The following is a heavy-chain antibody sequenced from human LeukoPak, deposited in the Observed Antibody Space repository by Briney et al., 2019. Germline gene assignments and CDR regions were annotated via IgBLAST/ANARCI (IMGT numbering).Heavy chain of an antibody. CDR1: GGTFSDNS. Sequence: ASVKVSCKASGGTFSDNSISWVRQAPGQGLEWMGRIIPILNVPNYAQKFEGRVTITADKSTSTAYMELSSPKSEDTAVYFCARDRPRARYFDYWGQGTLVTVSS. J-gene: IGHJ4*02. D-gene: IGHD2-15*01. V-gene: IGHV1-69*04. CDR3: ARDRPRARYFDY. CDR2: IIPILNVP.